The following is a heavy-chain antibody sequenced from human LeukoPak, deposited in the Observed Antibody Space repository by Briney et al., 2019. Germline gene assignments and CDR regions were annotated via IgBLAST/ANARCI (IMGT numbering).Heavy chain of an antibody. CDR1: GGSFSDYY. CDR3: ARHRNYDQSSPFDS. CDR2: VNHSGST. D-gene: IGHD3-22*01. V-gene: IGHV4-34*01. J-gene: IGHJ4*02. Sequence: PSETLSPTCAVYGGSFSDYYWSWIRQSPGKGLEWIGEVNHSGSTNYNPSLKSRVTISVDTSKNQFSLKLSSVTAADTAVYYCARHRNYDQSSPFDSWAQGTLVTVSS.